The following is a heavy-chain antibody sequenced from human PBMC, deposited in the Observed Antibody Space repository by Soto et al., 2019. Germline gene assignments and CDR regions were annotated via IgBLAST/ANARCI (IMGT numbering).Heavy chain of an antibody. CDR2: IYYSGRT. D-gene: IGHD1-1*01. J-gene: IGHJ4*02. CDR3: ARELSNSAGYFDY. Sequence: QVQLQESGPGLVKPSQTLSITCSVSGCSISSDDYYWRWLRQPPGNVLEWIGYIYYSGRTAYNPSLKSRLIIAIDTSKNQFALNLNSVSGADTAVYYCARELSNSAGYFDYWGQGTLVTVSS. V-gene: IGHV4-30-4*01. CDR1: GCSISSDDYY.